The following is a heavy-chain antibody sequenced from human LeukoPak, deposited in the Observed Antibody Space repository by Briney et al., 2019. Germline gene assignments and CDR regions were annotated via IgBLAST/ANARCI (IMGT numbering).Heavy chain of an antibody. V-gene: IGHV4-34*01. CDR2: INHSGST. Sequence: SETLSLTCAVYGGSFSGYYWSWIRQPPGKGLEWIGEINHSGSTNYNPSLKSRVTISVDTSKNQFSLKLSSVTAADTAVYYCARGRNYYYYYYMDVWGKGTTVTVSS. CDR1: GGSFSGYY. CDR3: ARGRNYYYYYYMDV. J-gene: IGHJ6*03.